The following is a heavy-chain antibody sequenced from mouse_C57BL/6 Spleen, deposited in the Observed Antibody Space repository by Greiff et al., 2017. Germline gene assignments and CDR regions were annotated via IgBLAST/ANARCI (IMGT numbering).Heavy chain of an antibody. J-gene: IGHJ3*01. Sequence: EVQRVESGAELVRPGASVKLSCTASGFNIKDDYMHWVKQRPEQGLEWIGWIDPENGDTEYASKFQGKATITADTSSNTAYLQLSSLTSEDTAVYYCTYYGNLFAYWGQGTLVTVSA. CDR3: TYYGNLFAY. V-gene: IGHV14-4*01. CDR1: GFNIKDDY. D-gene: IGHD2-1*01. CDR2: IDPENGDT.